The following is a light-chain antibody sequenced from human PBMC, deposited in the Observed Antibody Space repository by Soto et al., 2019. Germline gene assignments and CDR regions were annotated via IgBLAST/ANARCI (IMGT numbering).Light chain of an antibody. J-gene: IGKJ3*01. Sequence: DLQMTQSPSSLSASIGDRVTIACQASQDISDYLNWFQEKPGKAPKLLIYEASNLETGVPSVFSGSGSGTDFTFTINSLQPEDIATHYCQQYDNLPLFTFGPGTKVDIK. V-gene: IGKV1-33*01. CDR1: QDISDY. CDR3: QQYDNLPLFT. CDR2: EAS.